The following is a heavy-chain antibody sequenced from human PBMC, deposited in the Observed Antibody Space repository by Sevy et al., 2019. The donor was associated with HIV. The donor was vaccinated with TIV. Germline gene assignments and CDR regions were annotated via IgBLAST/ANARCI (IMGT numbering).Heavy chain of an antibody. Sequence: SETLSLTCTVSGGSISSGGYYWSWIRQHPGKGLEWIGYIYYSGSTYYNPSLKSRVTISVDTSKNHFSLKLSSVTAADTAVYYCARGTGYFGQYYFDYWGQGTLVTVSS. V-gene: IGHV4-31*03. CDR1: GGSISSGGYY. D-gene: IGHD3-9*01. J-gene: IGHJ4*02. CDR3: ARGTGYFGQYYFDY. CDR2: IYYSGST.